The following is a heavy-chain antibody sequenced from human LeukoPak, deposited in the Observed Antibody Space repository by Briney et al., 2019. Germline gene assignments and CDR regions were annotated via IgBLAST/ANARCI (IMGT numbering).Heavy chain of an antibody. D-gene: IGHD3-3*01. V-gene: IGHV3-7*01. CDR2: IKQDGTEN. CDR1: GFTFSHYW. Sequence: GGSLRLSCAGSGFTFSHYWMTWVRQTPGKGLEWVASIKQDGTENDYVDSVKGRFTISRDNVNSSLHLQMNSLRVEDTAVYYCAKDFAYRFLEWPHGLDYWGQGILVTVSS. CDR3: AKDFAYRFLEWPHGLDY. J-gene: IGHJ4*02.